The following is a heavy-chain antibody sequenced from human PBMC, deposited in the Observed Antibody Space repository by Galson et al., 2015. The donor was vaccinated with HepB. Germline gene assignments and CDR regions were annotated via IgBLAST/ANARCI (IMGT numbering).Heavy chain of an antibody. CDR3: ARDGRNAPWRLYDSSATIMSD. Sequence: SVKVSCKASGGTFSSYAISWVRQAPGQGLEWMGRIIPILGIAIYAQKFQGRVTITADKSTSTAYMELSSLRSEDTAVYYCARDGRNAPWRLYDSSATIMSDWGQGTLVTVSS. V-gene: IGHV1-69*04. J-gene: IGHJ4*02. CDR2: IIPILGIA. D-gene: IGHD3-22*01. CDR1: GGTFSSYA.